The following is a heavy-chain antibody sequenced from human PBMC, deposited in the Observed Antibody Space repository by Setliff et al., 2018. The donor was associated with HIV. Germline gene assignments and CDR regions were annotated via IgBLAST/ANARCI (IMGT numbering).Heavy chain of an antibody. CDR2: IHFSGST. V-gene: IGHV4-4*08. J-gene: IGHJ4*02. Sequence: PSETLSLTCPVSGDSTSSYYWGWIRQPPGKGLEWIGNIHFSGSTYYNPSLKSRVTVSVDPSKNQFSLKLSSVTAADTAVYYCARDEIDGDYHGREARFDYWGQGTLVTVSS. CDR3: ARDEIDGDYHGREARFDY. CDR1: GDSTSSYY. D-gene: IGHD4-17*01.